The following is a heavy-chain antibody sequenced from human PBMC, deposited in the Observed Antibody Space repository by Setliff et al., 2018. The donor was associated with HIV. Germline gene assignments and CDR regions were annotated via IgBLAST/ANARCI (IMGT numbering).Heavy chain of an antibody. CDR3: ASTRTYYFDY. CDR2: IYYNGST. CDR1: GGSISSYY. Sequence: LSLTCTVSGGSISSYYWDWIRQAPGKGLEWIGYIYYNGSTKYSPSFKSRVSISVDTSKNQFSLRLKSVTAADTAVYYCASTRTYYFDYWGQGTLVTV. V-gene: IGHV4-59*01. J-gene: IGHJ4*02.